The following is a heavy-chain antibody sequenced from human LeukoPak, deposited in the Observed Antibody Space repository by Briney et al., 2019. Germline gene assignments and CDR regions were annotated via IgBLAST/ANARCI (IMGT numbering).Heavy chain of an antibody. J-gene: IGHJ4*02. D-gene: IGHD3-16*01. CDR3: ATLKQGD. CDR2: TWFDGSNE. V-gene: IGHV3-33*01. Sequence: GESLRLSCATSGFTFGSYGMHWVRQAPGKGPEWVAVTWFDGSNEYYADSVKGRFTISRDNSKNTLYLQMNSLKPEDTAVYYCATLKQGDWGQGTLVTVSS. CDR1: GFTFGSYG.